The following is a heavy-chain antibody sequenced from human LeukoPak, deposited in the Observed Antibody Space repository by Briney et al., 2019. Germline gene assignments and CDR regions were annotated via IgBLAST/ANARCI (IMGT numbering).Heavy chain of an antibody. Sequence: GGSLRLSCAASGFTFSSYGMHWVRQAPGKGLEWVAFIRYDGSNKYYADSVKGRFTISRDNSKNTLYLQMNSLRAEDTAVYYCAKAYEEGSGYSYGYESGGIAAAPDAFDIWGQGTVVIVSS. J-gene: IGHJ3*02. CDR3: AKAYEEGSGYSYGYESGGIAAAPDAFDI. CDR2: IRYDGSNK. CDR1: GFTFSSYG. D-gene: IGHD5-18*01. V-gene: IGHV3-30*02.